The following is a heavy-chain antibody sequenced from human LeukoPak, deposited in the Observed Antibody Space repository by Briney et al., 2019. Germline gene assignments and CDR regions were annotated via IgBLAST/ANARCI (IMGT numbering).Heavy chain of an antibody. CDR1: GGSISSYY. CDR3: ARTESSGRYNYFHY. CDR2: IYYSGST. Sequence: KPSETLSLTCSVSGGSISSYYWSWIRQPPGKGLEWIGYIYYSGSTNYNPSLKSRVTISVDTSKNQFSLKLSSVTAADTAVYYCARTESSGRYNYFHYWGQGTLVTVSS. D-gene: IGHD3-22*01. J-gene: IGHJ4*02. V-gene: IGHV4-59*01.